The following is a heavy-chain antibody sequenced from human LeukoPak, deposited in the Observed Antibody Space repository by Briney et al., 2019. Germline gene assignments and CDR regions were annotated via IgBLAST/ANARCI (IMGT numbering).Heavy chain of an antibody. CDR2: INHSGST. D-gene: IGHD2-8*01. CDR1: GGSFSGYY. Sequence: SETLSLTCAVYGGSFSGYYWSWIRQPPGKGLEWIGEINHSGSTNYNPSLKSRVTISVDTSKNQFSLELTSVTAADAAMYYCARGKSIEMVPFGIFDIWGHGTLVTVSS. J-gene: IGHJ3*02. CDR3: ARGKSIEMVPFGIFDI. V-gene: IGHV4-34*01.